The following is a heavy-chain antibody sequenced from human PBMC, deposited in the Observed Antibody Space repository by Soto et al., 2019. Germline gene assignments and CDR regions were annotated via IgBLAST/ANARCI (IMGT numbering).Heavy chain of an antibody. J-gene: IGHJ5*02. CDR3: AKAGQAMAKESWFDP. CDR1: GFTVSSYP. V-gene: IGHV3-23*01. D-gene: IGHD5-18*01. Sequence: PWESLRLSFAASGFTVSSYPTCSVRQAPEKGLGWVSAISGSGGSTYYADSVKGRFTISRDNSKNTLYLQMNSLRAEDTAVYYCAKAGQAMAKESWFDPWGQGTLVTVSS. CDR2: ISGSGGST.